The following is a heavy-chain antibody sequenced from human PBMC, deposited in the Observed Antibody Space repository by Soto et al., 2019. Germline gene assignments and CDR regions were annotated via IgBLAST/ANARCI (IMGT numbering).Heavy chain of an antibody. CDR3: ARDYSSGWYVWFDP. V-gene: IGHV1-3*01. CDR2: INAGNGNT. CDR1: GYTFTSYA. D-gene: IGHD6-19*01. Sequence: QVQLVQSGAEVKKPGASVKVSCKASGYTFTSYAMHWVRQAPGQRLEWMGWINAGNGNTKYSQKFQGRVTITRDTSASTAYMELSSLRSEDTAVYYCARDYSSGWYVWFDPWGQGTLVTVSS. J-gene: IGHJ5*02.